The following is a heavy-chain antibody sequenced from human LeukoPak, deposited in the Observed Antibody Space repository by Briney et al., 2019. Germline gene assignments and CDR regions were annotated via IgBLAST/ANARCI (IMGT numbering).Heavy chain of an antibody. CDR3: AREGRWGMKYYFDF. CDR1: GGSLSSHY. CDR2: IYHTGST. Sequence: SETLSPTCNVSGGSLSSHYWSWVRRSPEKGLEWIGQIYHTGSTHYNPSLWGRFAISVDTSNNKFFLNVKSVTAADTAVYYCAREGRWGMKYYFDFWGQGTLVIVSS. D-gene: IGHD4-23*01. J-gene: IGHJ4*02. V-gene: IGHV4-59*11.